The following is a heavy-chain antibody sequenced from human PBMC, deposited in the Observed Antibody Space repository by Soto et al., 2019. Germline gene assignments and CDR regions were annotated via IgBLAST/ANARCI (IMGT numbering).Heavy chain of an antibody. J-gene: IGHJ6*02. CDR2: MNPNSGNT. D-gene: IGHD1-7*01. Sequence: ASVKVSCKTSGYTFTSYDINWVRQATGQGLEWMGWMNPNSGNTGYAQKFQGRVTMTRDTSISTAYMELSSLRSEDTAVYYWVRWRAGPTDRLDVWAQGTTVTVSS. CDR3: VRWRAGPTDRLDV. V-gene: IGHV1-8*02. CDR1: GYTFTSYD.